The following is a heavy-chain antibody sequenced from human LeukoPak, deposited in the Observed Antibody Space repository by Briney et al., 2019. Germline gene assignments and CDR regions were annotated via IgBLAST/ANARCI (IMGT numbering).Heavy chain of an antibody. V-gene: IGHV3-23*01. CDR1: GFTFSSYA. J-gene: IGHJ6*02. Sequence: GGSLRLSCAASGFTFSSYAMSWVRQAPGKGLEWVSAISGSGGSAFYTDSVKGRFTISRDNSKNTLYLQMNSLRAEDTAVYYCAKDRGRTVRGVSYYGMDVWGQGTTVTVSS. CDR2: ISGSGGSA. D-gene: IGHD3-10*01. CDR3: AKDRGRTVRGVSYYGMDV.